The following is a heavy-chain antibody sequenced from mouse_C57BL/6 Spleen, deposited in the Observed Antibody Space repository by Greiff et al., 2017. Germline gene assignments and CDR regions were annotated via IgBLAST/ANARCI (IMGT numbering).Heavy chain of an antibody. V-gene: IGHV5-17*01. Sequence: EVNVVASGGGLVKPGGSLKLSCAASGFTFSDYGMHWVRQAPEKGLEWVAYISSGSSTIYYADTVKGRFTISRDNAKNTLFLQMTSLRSEDTARYYCARDYGDDWGQGTTLTGAS. CDR1: GFTFSDYG. CDR2: ISSGSSTI. CDR3: ARDYGDD. J-gene: IGHJ2*01.